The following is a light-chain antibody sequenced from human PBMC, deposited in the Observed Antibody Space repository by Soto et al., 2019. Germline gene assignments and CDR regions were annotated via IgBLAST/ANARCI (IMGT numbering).Light chain of an antibody. CDR1: QSVGRN. J-gene: IGKJ4*01. CDR2: DAS. CDR3: QQYSSGPPLT. Sequence: EIVLTQSPASLSVSPGERVTLSCRASQSVGRNLAWYHQQPGQAPRLLIYDASSRATVVPARFSGSGSGTEFTLTISRLQSEDVAVYYCQQYSSGPPLTFGGGTKVDIK. V-gene: IGKV3-15*01.